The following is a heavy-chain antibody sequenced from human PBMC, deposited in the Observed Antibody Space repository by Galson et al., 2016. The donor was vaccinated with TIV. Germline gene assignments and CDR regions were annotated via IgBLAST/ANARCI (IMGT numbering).Heavy chain of an antibody. CDR2: IDWDDDK. J-gene: IGHJ4*02. V-gene: IGHV2-70*11. CDR3: ARTRSAAAGGLDF. CDR1: GFSLGTSGMC. D-gene: IGHD6-13*01. Sequence: PALVKPTQTLTLTCTFSGFSLGTSGMCVSWVRQPPGKALEWLARIDWDDDKYYSTSLKTRLTISKDTSKNKVVLMVTDVDPMDTATYFCARTRSAAAGGLDFWGQGTLATVSS.